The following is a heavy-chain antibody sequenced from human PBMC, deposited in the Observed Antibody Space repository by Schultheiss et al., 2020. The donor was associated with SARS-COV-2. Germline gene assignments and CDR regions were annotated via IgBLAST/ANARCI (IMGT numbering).Heavy chain of an antibody. Sequence: GGSLRLSCAASGFTFSSYSMNWVRQAPGKGLEWVSSISSSSSYIYYADSVKGRFTISRDNAKNSLYLQMNSLRAEDTAVYYCARDHLVVIAYYYGMDVWGQGTTVTVSS. V-gene: IGHV3-21*01. CDR3: ARDHLVVIAYYYGMDV. CDR2: ISSSSSYI. CDR1: GFTFSSYS. D-gene: IGHD2-21*01. J-gene: IGHJ6*02.